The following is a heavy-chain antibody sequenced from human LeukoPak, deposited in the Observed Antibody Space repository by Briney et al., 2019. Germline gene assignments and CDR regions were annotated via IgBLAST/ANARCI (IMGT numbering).Heavy chain of an antibody. CDR1: GGSISSLY. CDR2: IYYTGST. D-gene: IGHD6-6*01. V-gene: IGHV4-59*08. J-gene: IGHJ4*02. CDR3: ARHRAFSSSSPFDY. Sequence: PSETLSLTCSVSGGSISSLYWSWIRQPPGKGLEWIGYIYYTGSTNYNPSLKSRVTMFVDMSKNQFSLRLSSVTAADTAVYYCARHRAFSSSSPFDYWGQGTLVTVSS.